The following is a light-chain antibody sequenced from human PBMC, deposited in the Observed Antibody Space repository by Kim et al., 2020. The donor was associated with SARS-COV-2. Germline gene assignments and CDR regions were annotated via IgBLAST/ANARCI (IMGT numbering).Light chain of an antibody. Sequence: DIQMTQSPSSLSASVGDRVTITCRASQSISSYLNWYQQKPGKAPKLLIYAASSLQSGVPSRFSGSGSGTDFTLTISSLQPEDFATYYCQQSYSTPGYTFGQGTQLELK. CDR1: QSISSY. CDR3: QQSYSTPGYT. V-gene: IGKV1-39*01. J-gene: IGKJ2*01. CDR2: AAS.